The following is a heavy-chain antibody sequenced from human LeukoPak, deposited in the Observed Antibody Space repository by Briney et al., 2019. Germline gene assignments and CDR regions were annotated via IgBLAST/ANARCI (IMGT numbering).Heavy chain of an antibody. CDR1: GGSFSGYY. CDR2: IYYSGST. D-gene: IGHD3-22*01. J-gene: IGHJ3*02. CDR3: ARDNYYDSSGYYTRRWDAFDI. Sequence: SETLSLTCAVYGGSFSGYYWSWIRQPPGKGLEWIGYIYYSGSTYYNPSLKSRVTISVDTSKNQFSLKLSSVTAADTAVYYCARDNYYDSSGYYTRRWDAFDIWGQGTMVTVSS. V-gene: IGHV4-30-4*01.